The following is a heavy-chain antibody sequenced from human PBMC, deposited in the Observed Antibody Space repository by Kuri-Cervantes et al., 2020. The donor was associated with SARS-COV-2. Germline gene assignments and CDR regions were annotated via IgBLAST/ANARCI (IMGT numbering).Heavy chain of an antibody. Sequence: SGPTLVKPTQTLTLTCTFSGLSLSTSGVGVGWIRQPPGKALEWLALIYWNDDKRYSPSLKSRLTITKDTSKNRVVLTMTNMDPVDTATYYCASIAARRVSYYYYGMDVWGQGTTVTVSS. CDR1: GLSLSTSGVG. CDR2: IYWNDDK. V-gene: IGHV2-5*01. J-gene: IGHJ6*02. CDR3: ASIAARRVSYYYYGMDV. D-gene: IGHD6-6*01.